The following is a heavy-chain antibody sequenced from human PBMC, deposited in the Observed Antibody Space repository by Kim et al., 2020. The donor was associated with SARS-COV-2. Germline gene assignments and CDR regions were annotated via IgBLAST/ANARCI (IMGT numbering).Heavy chain of an antibody. CDR3: ARPRRQLVPHVAFNV. Sequence: SETLSLTCTVSGGSISSSSYYWGWIRQSPGKGLEWIGTIFYGGSTYYTPSLKSRVTISVDTSRNQFSLKLSSVTAADTAVYFCARPRRQLVPHVAFNVWG. J-gene: IGHJ3*01. D-gene: IGHD6-13*01. CDR1: GGSISSSSYY. CDR2: IFYGGST. V-gene: IGHV4-39*01.